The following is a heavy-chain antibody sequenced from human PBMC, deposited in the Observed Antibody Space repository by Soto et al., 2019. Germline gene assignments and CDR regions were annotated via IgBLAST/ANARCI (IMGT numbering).Heavy chain of an antibody. V-gene: IGHV4-34*01. D-gene: IGHD6-13*01. J-gene: IGHJ4*02. CDR1: GGPFSGYY. CDR2: INHSGST. Sequence: QVQLQQWGAGLLKPSETLSLTCAVYGGPFSGYYWSWIRQPPGKGLEWIGEINHSGSTNYNPSLKSRVTISVDTSKNQFSLKLSSVTAADTAVYYCARGRKDYSSSWYVDWGQGTLVTVSS. CDR3: ARGRKDYSSSWYVD.